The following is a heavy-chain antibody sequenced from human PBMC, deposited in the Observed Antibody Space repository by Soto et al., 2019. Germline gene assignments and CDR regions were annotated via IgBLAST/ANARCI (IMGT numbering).Heavy chain of an antibody. J-gene: IGHJ4*02. V-gene: IGHV1-3*01. D-gene: IGHD2-21*02. CDR2: INAGNGET. Sequence: QVQLVQSGAEVKKPGASVKLSCKSSGYTFTDYAIHWVRQAPGQGLEWMGWINAGNGETKYSQKFQGRVTINSDTSASTVYMELSSLRYEDTSMYFCARDRWVTTLSFDYWGQGALVTVSS. CDR3: ARDRWVTTLSFDY. CDR1: GYTFTDYA.